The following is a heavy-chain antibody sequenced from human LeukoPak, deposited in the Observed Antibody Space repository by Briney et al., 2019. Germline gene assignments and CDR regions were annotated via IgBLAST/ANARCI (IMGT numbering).Heavy chain of an antibody. Sequence: GSLRLSCAASEFTFSKYSMNWVRQAPGKGLEGVSGIFGSGGSRHYADSVKGRFTISRDNSKNTVYLQMNSLRAEDTAVYYCAKTTTGYSSGRFPGWPVDYWGQGTLVTVSS. J-gene: IGHJ4*02. CDR2: IFGSGGSR. V-gene: IGHV3-23*01. CDR1: EFTFSKYS. D-gene: IGHD6-19*01. CDR3: AKTTTGYSSGRFPGWPVDY.